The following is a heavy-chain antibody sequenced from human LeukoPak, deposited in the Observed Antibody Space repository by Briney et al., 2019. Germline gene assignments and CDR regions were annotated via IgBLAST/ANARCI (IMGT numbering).Heavy chain of an antibody. Sequence: GGSLRLSCAASGFTFSSYWMSWVRQAPGKGLEWVANMNQDGSEKYYVDSVKGRFTISRDNAKNSLYLQMNNLRAEDTAVFYCARGGELLRPADYWGQGTLVTVSS. CDR3: ARGGELLRPADY. V-gene: IGHV3-7*01. CDR2: MNQDGSEK. J-gene: IGHJ4*02. CDR1: GFTFSSYW. D-gene: IGHD1-26*01.